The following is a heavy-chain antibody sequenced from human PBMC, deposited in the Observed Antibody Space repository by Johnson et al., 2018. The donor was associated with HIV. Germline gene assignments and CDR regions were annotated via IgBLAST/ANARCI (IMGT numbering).Heavy chain of an antibody. Sequence: QVQLVESGGGLVKPGGSLRVTCAARHAWMSWIRQAPGKGLEWVSYISSSGSTIYYADSVKGRFTISRDNAKNSLYLQMNSLRAEDTAVYYCARAADSGGLWFGEEKAFDIWGQGTMVTVSS. CDR1: HAW. J-gene: IGHJ3*02. CDR2: ISSSGSTI. V-gene: IGHV3-11*04. D-gene: IGHD3-10*01. CDR3: ARAADSGGLWFGEEKAFDI.